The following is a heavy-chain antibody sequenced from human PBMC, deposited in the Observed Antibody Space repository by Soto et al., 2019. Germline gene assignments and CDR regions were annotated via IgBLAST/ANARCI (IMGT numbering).Heavy chain of an antibody. CDR3: ARSPMGYWSFSTCPGTWFDP. V-gene: IGHV1-2*02. Sequence: ASVKVSCKASGYNFTAYYIHWVRQAHEQGFEWMGWINPNTGATNYAQEFQGSVTMTRDTSISTAHRELSRLGSDYTAVYYCARSPMGYWSFSTCPGTWFDPWGQGTLVTVS. CDR1: GYNFTAYY. J-gene: IGHJ5*02. CDR2: INPNTGAT. D-gene: IGHD2-15*01.